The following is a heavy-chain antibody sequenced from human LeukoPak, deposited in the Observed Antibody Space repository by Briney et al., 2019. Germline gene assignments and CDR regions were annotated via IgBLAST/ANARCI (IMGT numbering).Heavy chain of an antibody. V-gene: IGHV3-23*01. CDR3: VRGLDWGTFDV. CDR1: GFHFSTHG. Sequence: PGGSLRLSCAASGFHFSTHGMNWVRQAPGKGLEWVSGISPSGDITYYVDSVMGRFTISRDNRRSSVSLHMNSLRAEDTALYYCVRGLDWGTFDVWGQGTIVTVSS. J-gene: IGHJ3*01. CDR2: ISPSGDIT. D-gene: IGHD3/OR15-3a*01.